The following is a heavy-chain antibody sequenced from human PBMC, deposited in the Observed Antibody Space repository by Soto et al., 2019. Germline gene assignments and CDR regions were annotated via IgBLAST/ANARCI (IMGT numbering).Heavy chain of an antibody. V-gene: IGHV3-21*01. Sequence: PGGSLRLSCAASGFTFSSYSMNWVRQAPGKGLEWVSSISSSSSYIYYADSVKGRFTISRDNAKNSLYLQMNSLRAEDTALYYCARALYGPTDYYYYYGMDVWGQGTTVTVSS. CDR3: ARALYGPTDYYYYYGMDV. J-gene: IGHJ6*02. CDR2: ISSSSSYI. D-gene: IGHD3-16*01. CDR1: GFTFSSYS.